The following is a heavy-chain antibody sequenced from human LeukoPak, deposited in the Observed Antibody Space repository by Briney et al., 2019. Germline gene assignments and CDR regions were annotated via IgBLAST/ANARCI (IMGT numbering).Heavy chain of an antibody. CDR3: ARARRSVYYYDSSGYYLFDY. CDR2: ISSSSSTI. CDR1: GFTFSSYS. V-gene: IGHV3-48*04. J-gene: IGHJ4*02. Sequence: PGGSLRLSCAASGFTFSSYSMNWVRQAPGKGLEWVSYISSSSSTIYYADSVKGRFTISRDNAKNSLYLQMNSLRAEDTAVYYCARARRSVYYYDSSGYYLFDYWGQGTLVTVSS. D-gene: IGHD3-22*01.